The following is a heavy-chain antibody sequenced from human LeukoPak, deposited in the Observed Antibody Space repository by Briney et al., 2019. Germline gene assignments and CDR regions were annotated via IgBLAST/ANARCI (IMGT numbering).Heavy chain of an antibody. CDR2: IRSKANSYAT. CDR1: GFTFSDAT. CDR3: MARGDSCAHFDY. J-gene: IGHJ4*02. D-gene: IGHD2-21*02. V-gene: IGHV3-73*01. Sequence: PGGSLRPSCAASGFTFSDATIHWVRQASGKGLEWVGRIRSKANSYATAYAASVKGRFTISRDDSKNTAYLQMNSLETEDTAVYYCMARGDSCAHFDYWGQGTLVTVSS.